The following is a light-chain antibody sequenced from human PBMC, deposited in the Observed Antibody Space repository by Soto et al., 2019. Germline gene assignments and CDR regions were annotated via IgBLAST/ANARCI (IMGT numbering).Light chain of an antibody. CDR2: GAS. CDR1: QSVSRD. J-gene: IGKJ1*01. V-gene: IGKV3-15*01. CDR3: QQYDKWPTWT. Sequence: EIELTQSPATLSVSPGERATLSCRASQSVSRDLAWYQQKPGQAPRLLIYGASTRAPSIPARFSGSGSGTDFTLTISSLQSEDFAVYYCQQYDKWPTWTFGQGTKVDIK.